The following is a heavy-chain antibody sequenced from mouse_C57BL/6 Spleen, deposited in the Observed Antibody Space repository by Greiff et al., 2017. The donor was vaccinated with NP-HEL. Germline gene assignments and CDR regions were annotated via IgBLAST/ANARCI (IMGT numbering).Heavy chain of an antibody. D-gene: IGHD2-13*01. CDR2: IDPSDSYT. V-gene: IGHV1-69*01. Sequence: QVQLKQPGAELVMPGASVKLSCKASGYTFTSYWMHWVKQRPGQGLEWIGEIDPSDSYTNYNQKFKGKSTLTVDKSSSTAYMQLSSLTSEDSAVYYCARSGDFWHYYFDYWGQGTTLTVSS. CDR3: ARSGDFWHYYFDY. J-gene: IGHJ2*01. CDR1: GYTFTSYW.